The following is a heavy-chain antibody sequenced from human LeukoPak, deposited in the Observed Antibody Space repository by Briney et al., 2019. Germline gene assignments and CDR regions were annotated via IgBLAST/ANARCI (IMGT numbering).Heavy chain of an antibody. CDR1: GFTFSSYG. J-gene: IGHJ4*02. V-gene: IGHV3-23*01. CDR3: AKDLHWERLRPYYFDY. D-gene: IGHD1-26*01. CDR2: ISGSGGST. Sequence: TGGSLRLSCAASGFTFSSYGMSWVRQAPGKGLEWVSAISGSGGSTYYADSVKGRFTISRDNSKNTLYLQMNSLRAEDTAVYYCAKDLHWERLRPYYFDYWGQGTLVTVSS.